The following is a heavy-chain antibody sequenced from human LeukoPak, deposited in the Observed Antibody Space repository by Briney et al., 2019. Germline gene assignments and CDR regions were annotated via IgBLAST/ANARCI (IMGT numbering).Heavy chain of an antibody. J-gene: IGHJ4*02. D-gene: IGHD3-9*01. Sequence: PGGSLRLSCAASGFTFDGYAMHWVRQAPGKGLEWVSGISWNSGSIGYADSVKGRFTISRDNAKNSLYLQMNSLRAEDTALYYCAKGRYFDSSSLVDYWGQGTLVTVSS. CDR3: AKGRYFDSSSLVDY. CDR1: GFTFDGYA. CDR2: ISWNSGSI. V-gene: IGHV3-9*01.